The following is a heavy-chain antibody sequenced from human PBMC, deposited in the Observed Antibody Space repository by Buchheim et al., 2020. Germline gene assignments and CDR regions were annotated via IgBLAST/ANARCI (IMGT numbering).Heavy chain of an antibody. Sequence: QVQLVESGGGVVQPGTSLRLSCAASGFTFSSYGMHWVRQAPGKGLEWVAGICHDGTKQYYADSVKGRFTISRDTSKNTLLLQMNSLRAEDTAVYYCARDGSQLWYYGFDYWGQGTL. V-gene: IGHV3-33*01. CDR3: ARDGSQLWYYGFDY. CDR2: ICHDGTKQ. D-gene: IGHD5-18*01. J-gene: IGHJ4*02. CDR1: GFTFSSYG.